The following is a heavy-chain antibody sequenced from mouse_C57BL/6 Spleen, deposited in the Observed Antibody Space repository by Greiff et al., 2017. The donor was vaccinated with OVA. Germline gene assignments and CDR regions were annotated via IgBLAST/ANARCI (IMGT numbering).Heavy chain of an antibody. V-gene: IGHV1-26*01. Sequence: EVQLQQSGPELVKPGASVKISCKASGYTFTDYYMNWVKQSHGKSLEWIGDINPNNGGTSYNQKFKGKATLIVDKSSSTAYMELRSLTSEDSAVYYCASSRRFAYWGQGTLVTVSA. CDR2: INPNNGGT. CDR3: ASSRRFAY. CDR1: GYTFTDYY. D-gene: IGHD1-1*01. J-gene: IGHJ3*01.